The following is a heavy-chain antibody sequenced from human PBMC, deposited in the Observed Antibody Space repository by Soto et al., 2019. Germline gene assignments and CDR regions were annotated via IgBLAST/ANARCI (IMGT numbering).Heavy chain of an antibody. J-gene: IGHJ5*02. CDR1: GGSISSGDYY. CDR2: LXXYXXX. CDR3: GREGGETWDYEAS. Sequence: SETLSLTCIVSGGSISSGDYYWSWIRQPARKGLXWIXRLXXYXXXXXNXXLKSRVTVSVDTSRNQFFLTLRSVSAADSAVYHCGREGGETWDYEASWGQGTPVTASS. V-gene: IGHV4-61*02. D-gene: IGHD1-7*01.